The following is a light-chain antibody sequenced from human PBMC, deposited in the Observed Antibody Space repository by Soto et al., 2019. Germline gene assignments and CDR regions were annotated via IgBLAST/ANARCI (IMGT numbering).Light chain of an antibody. V-gene: IGKV3-20*01. CDR3: RQYGSSPSYT. CDR2: GAS. CDR1: QSVSSSSY. Sequence: EIVLTHSPGTLSLSPGERATLSCRASQSVSSSSYLAWYQQKPGQAPRLLIYGASSRATGIPDRFSGSGSATDFTLSISRLEAEDFAVYYCRQYGSSPSYTFGQGTKLEIK. J-gene: IGKJ2*01.